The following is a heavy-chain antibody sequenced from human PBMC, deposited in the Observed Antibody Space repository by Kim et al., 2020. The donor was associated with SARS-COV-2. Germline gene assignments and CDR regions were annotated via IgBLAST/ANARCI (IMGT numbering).Heavy chain of an antibody. CDR3: AEAPSNWDAFDY. Sequence: SETLSLTCSVSGYSISSGYYWGWIRQPPGKGLEWIGNIQHSGSTYYNPSLKSRVTISVDTSDNHFSLRLSSVTAADTAVYYCAEAPSNWDAFDYWGQGTL. V-gene: IGHV4-38-2*02. CDR1: GYSISSGYY. J-gene: IGHJ4*02. CDR2: IQHSGST. D-gene: IGHD1-1*01.